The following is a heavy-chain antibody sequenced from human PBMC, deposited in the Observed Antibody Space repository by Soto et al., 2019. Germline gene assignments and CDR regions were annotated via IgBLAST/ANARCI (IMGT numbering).Heavy chain of an antibody. CDR2: IKQDGSER. CDR3: AGEPNPLVVAY. J-gene: IGHJ4*02. CDR1: GFTFSSYW. V-gene: IGHV3-7*01. Sequence: EVKLVESGGGLVQPGGSLRLSCAASGFTFSSYWMTWVRQAPGMGLEWVANIKQDGSERYYVDSVKGRFTISIDNAKNSLYLQMNSLRAEDTAVYFCAGEPNPLVVAYWGQGTLVTVSS. D-gene: IGHD3-10*01.